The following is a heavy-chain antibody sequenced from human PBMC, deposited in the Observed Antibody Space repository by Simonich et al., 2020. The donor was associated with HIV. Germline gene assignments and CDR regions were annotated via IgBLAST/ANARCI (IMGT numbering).Heavy chain of an antibody. CDR2: IRSSSSYI. CDR3: ARDGRKGSSTSCSDY. Sequence: EVQLVESGGGLVKPGGSLRLSCAASGFTFSRYSMNWVRQAPGKGLEWVSSIRSSSSYIYYADSVKGRFTIPRDNAKNSLYLQMNSLRAEDTAVYYCARDGRKGSSTSCSDYWGQGTLVTVSS. CDR1: GFTFSRYS. J-gene: IGHJ4*02. D-gene: IGHD2-2*01. V-gene: IGHV3-21*01.